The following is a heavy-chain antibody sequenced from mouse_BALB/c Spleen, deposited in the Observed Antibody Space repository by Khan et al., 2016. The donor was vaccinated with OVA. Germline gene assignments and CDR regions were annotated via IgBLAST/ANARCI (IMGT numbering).Heavy chain of an antibody. CDR2: MWAGGGT. D-gene: IGHD1-1*01. V-gene: IGHV2-9*02. J-gene: IGHJ3*01. CDR1: GFSLTNYG. CDR3: ARPYDGSAWFDY. Sequence: QVQLKQSGPGLVAPSQSLSIICTVSGFSLTNYGVHWVRQPPGKGLEWLGVMWAGGGTNYNSALMSRLSISIDNSTSQVFLKMNSLQTDDTARYYGARPYDGSAWFDYWGQGTLVTVSA.